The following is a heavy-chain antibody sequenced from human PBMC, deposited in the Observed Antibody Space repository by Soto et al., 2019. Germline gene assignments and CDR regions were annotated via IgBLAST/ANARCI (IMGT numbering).Heavy chain of an antibody. Sequence: PSETLSLTCAVYGESFSAYHWSWIRQPPGKGLEWFGEISHGGSTNYNPSLKSRVTISVDTSKNQFSLKLRSLTAADTAVYYCARGLGGRSDFWGQGNLVTVSS. V-gene: IGHV4-34*01. CDR3: ARGLGGRSDF. CDR2: ISHGGST. CDR1: GESFSAYH. J-gene: IGHJ4*02.